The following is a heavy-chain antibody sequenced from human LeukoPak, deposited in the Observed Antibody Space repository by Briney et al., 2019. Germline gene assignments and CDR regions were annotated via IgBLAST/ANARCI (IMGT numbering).Heavy chain of an antibody. CDR2: ISYDGSNK. D-gene: IGHD3-10*01. Sequence: GGSLRLSCAASGFTFSSYAMHWVRQAPGKGLEWVAVISYDGSNKYYADSVKGRFTIFRDNSKNTLYLQMNSLRAEDTAVYYCARDPYGSGTYYSDYWGQGTLVTVSS. CDR1: GFTFSSYA. J-gene: IGHJ4*02. V-gene: IGHV3-30-3*01. CDR3: ARDPYGSGTYYSDY.